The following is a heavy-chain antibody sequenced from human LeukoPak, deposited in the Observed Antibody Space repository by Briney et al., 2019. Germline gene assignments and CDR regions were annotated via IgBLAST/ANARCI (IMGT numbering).Heavy chain of an antibody. CDR3: ATKWELSHFDY. D-gene: IGHD1-26*01. J-gene: IGHJ4*02. Sequence: ASVKVSCKASGYTFTSNYMHWVRQAPGQGLEWMGWINTNTGNPTYAQGFTGRFVFSLDTSVSTAYLQISSLKAEDTAVYYCATKWELSHFDYWGQGTLVTVSS. CDR2: INTNTGNP. V-gene: IGHV7-4-1*02. CDR1: GYTFTSNY.